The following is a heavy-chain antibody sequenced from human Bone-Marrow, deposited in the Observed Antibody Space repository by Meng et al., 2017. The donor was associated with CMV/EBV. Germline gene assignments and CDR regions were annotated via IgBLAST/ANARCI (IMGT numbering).Heavy chain of an antibody. Sequence: RRCCAAYGFTVSSYWMHWVRQAPGKGLVWVSRIDSDGRSTSYADSVKGRFTISRDNAKNTLYLQMNSRRADDTAVYYCARGSALNDYWGQGTLVTVSS. D-gene: IGHD3-16*02. CDR1: GFTVSSYW. CDR3: ARGSALNDY. V-gene: IGHV3-74*01. J-gene: IGHJ4*02. CDR2: IDSDGRST.